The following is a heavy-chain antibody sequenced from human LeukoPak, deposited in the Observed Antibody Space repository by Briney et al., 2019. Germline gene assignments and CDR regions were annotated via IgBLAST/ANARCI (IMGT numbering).Heavy chain of an antibody. D-gene: IGHD1-26*01. CDR3: ARGLIVGATHTFDY. CDR1: GYTFTSYG. Sequence: AASVKVSCKASGYTFTSYGISWVRQAPGQGLEWMGWISAYNGNTNYAQKLQGSVTMTTDTSTSTAYMELRSLRSDDTAVYYCARGLIVGATHTFDYWGQGTLVTVSS. V-gene: IGHV1-18*01. CDR2: ISAYNGNT. J-gene: IGHJ4*02.